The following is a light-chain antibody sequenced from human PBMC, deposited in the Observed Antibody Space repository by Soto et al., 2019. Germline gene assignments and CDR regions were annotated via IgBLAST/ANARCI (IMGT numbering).Light chain of an antibody. J-gene: IGKJ1*01. CDR2: WAS. V-gene: IGKV4-1*01. CDR3: QQYYTNSWS. CDR1: QSVLYSPNNKNY. Sequence: DIVMTQSPDSLAVSLGERATINCKSSQSVLYSPNNKNYLAWYQHKPGQPPKMLIYWASIRESGVPDRFSGSGDGTDFTLTISSLQSEDVAVYYCQQYYTNSWSFGQGTKVDIK.